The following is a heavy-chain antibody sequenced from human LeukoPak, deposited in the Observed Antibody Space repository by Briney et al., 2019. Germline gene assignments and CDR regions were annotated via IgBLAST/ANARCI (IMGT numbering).Heavy chain of an antibody. Sequence: SVKVSCKTSGYTFTSYAISWVRQAPGQGLEWMGGIIPIFGTANYAQKFQGRVTITADESTSTAYMELSSLRSEDTAVYYCSIAATSREPFDYWGQGTLVTVSS. CDR2: IIPIFGTA. CDR1: GYTFTSYA. J-gene: IGHJ4*02. D-gene: IGHD6-13*01. CDR3: SIAATSREPFDY. V-gene: IGHV1-69*13.